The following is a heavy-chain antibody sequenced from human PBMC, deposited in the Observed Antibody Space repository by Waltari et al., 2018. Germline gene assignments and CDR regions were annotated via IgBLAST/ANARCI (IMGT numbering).Heavy chain of an antibody. CDR3: ARGGRSKFSAFDI. J-gene: IGHJ3*02. CDR1: GGSFSGYY. V-gene: IGHV4-34*01. Sequence: QVQLQQWGAGLLKPSETMSLTCAVYGGSFSGYYWSWIRQPPGKVLEWIGEINHSGSTHYNPSLKRRVTISVDTSKNQFSLNLCSVTAADTAVYYCARGGRSKFSAFDICGQGTMVTVSS. CDR2: INHSGST.